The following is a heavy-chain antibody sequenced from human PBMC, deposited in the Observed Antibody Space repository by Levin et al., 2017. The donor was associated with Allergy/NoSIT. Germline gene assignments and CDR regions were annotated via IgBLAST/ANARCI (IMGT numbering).Heavy chain of an antibody. D-gene: IGHD2-15*01. CDR2: ISSSSSYI. CDR1: GFTFSSYS. CDR3: APERDSSPFDP. J-gene: IGHJ5*02. V-gene: IGHV3-21*01. Sequence: LSLTCAASGFTFSSYSMNWVRQAPGKGLEWVSSISSSSSYIYYADSVKGRFTISRDNAKNSLYLQMNSLRAEDTAVYYCAPERDSSPFDPWGQGTLVTVSS.